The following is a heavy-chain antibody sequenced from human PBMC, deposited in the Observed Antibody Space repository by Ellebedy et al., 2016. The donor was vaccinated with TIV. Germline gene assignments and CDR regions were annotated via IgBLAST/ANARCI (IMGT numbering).Heavy chain of an antibody. V-gene: IGHV4-61*01. CDR1: GTTLTTGSYY. CDR2: GYYTGST. CDR3: ARGYAGYDFDH. J-gene: IGHJ4*02. Sequence: MPSETLSLTCTVSGTTLTTGSYYWSWVRHPPGKRLEWIGYGYYTGSTRYSPSLKSRVTISLDTSQNQFSLNLNSVTAADTAVYYCARGYAGYDFDHWGQGILVTVSS. D-gene: IGHD5-12*01.